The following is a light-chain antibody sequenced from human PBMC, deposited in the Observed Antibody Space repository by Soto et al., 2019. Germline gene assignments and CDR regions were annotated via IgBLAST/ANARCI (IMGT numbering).Light chain of an antibody. Sequence: EIVLTQSPGTLSLSPGERATLSCRASQSVSSSYLAWYQQKPGQAPRILIYGASSRATGIPDRFSGSGSGTDFSLTLRRLEPEDFAVYYCQQYGRSPPWYTFGQGTKLEIK. V-gene: IGKV3-20*01. CDR2: GAS. CDR1: QSVSSSY. J-gene: IGKJ2*01. CDR3: QQYGRSPPWYT.